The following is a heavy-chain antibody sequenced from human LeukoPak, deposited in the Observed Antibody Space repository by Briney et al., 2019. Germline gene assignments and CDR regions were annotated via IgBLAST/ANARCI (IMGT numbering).Heavy chain of an antibody. J-gene: IGHJ3*02. V-gene: IGHV1-18*01. CDR2: ISAYNGST. D-gene: IGHD3-22*01. CDR3: ARDITPLSSGYPDAFDI. CDR1: GYTFTSYG. Sequence: ASVKVSCKASGYTFTSYGISWVRQAPGQGLEWMGWISAYNGSTNYAQKLQGRVTMTTDTSTSTAYMELRSLRSDDTAVYYCARDITPLSSGYPDAFDIWGQGTMVTVSS.